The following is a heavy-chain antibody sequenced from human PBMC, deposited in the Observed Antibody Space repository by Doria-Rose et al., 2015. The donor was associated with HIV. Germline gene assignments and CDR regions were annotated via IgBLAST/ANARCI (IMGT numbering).Heavy chain of an antibody. CDR3: ARGTLTEEIWAFDI. CDR2: INHSGST. J-gene: IGHJ3*02. V-gene: IGHV4-34*01. D-gene: IGHD3-16*01. Sequence: QAHVPQWGAGLLKPSKTLSLTCAFYGGSFRTYHWSWFRQPPRQGLEWMGEINHSGSTNYNPSLKRRVTISVDTAKNHFSRRLTSVTAADTAVYYGARGTLTEEIWAFDIWGQGTMVTVSS. CDR1: GGSFRTYH.